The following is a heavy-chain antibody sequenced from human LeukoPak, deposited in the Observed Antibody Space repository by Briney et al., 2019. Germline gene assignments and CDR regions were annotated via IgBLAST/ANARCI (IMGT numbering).Heavy chain of an antibody. CDR2: MNPNSGNT. Sequence: ASVKVSCKASGYTFTSYDINWVRQATEQGLEWMGWMNPNSGNTGYAQKFQGRVTMTRNTSISTAYMELSSLRSEDTAVYYCARRQESYDSSGYQKPRAEYFQHWGQGTLVTVSS. D-gene: IGHD3-22*01. CDR1: GYTFTSYD. CDR3: ARRQESYDSSGYQKPRAEYFQH. J-gene: IGHJ1*01. V-gene: IGHV1-8*01.